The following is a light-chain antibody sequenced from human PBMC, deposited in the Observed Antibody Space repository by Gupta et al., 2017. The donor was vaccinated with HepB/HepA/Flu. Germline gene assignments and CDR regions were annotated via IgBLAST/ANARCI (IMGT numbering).Light chain of an antibody. Sequence: EVVMTQSPATLSVSPAARVTLSCRASHSVSSNLAWYQKKRSQAPTLLIYDTSSSATGVPARFSASGSGTEFTLTISSLKSEDFAVYYCQQYGDWHIAFGQGTRLEIK. J-gene: IGKJ5*01. CDR1: HSVSSN. CDR3: QQYGDWHIA. V-gene: IGKV3-15*01. CDR2: DTS.